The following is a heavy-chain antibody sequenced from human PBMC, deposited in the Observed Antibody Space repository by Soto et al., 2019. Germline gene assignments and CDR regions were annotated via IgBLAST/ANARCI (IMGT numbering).Heavy chain of an antibody. D-gene: IGHD5-18*01. Sequence: QVQLVQSGAEVKKPGSSVKVSCKASGGTFSSYAISWVRQAPGQGLEWMGGIIPIFGTANYAQKFQGRVTIPADKPTSTAYMELGSLRSEDTAVYYCALDTAMVPRGHYWGQGTLVTFSS. CDR1: GGTFSSYA. V-gene: IGHV1-69*06. CDR3: ALDTAMVPRGHY. CDR2: IIPIFGTA. J-gene: IGHJ4*02.